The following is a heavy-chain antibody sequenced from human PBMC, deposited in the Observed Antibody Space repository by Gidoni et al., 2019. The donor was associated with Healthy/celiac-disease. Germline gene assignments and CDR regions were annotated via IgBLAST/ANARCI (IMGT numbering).Heavy chain of an antibody. CDR1: GGSFSGYY. D-gene: IGHD5-12*01. V-gene: IGHV4-34*01. CDR2: INHSGST. CDR3: ARGSRLRRYYYYGMDV. Sequence: QVQLQQCGAGLLKPSETLSLTCAVYGGSFSGYYWSWIRQPPGKGLEWIGEINHSGSTNYNPSLKSRVTISVDTSKNQFSLKLSSVTAADTAVYYCARGSRLRRYYYYGMDVWGQGTTVTVSS. J-gene: IGHJ6*02.